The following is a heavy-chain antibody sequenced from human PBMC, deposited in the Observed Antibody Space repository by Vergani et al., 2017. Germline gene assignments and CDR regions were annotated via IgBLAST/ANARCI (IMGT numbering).Heavy chain of an antibody. CDR3: ARDAVPRASKPETPLYYFDY. J-gene: IGHJ4*02. V-gene: IGHV4-61*01. Sequence: QVQLQESGPGLVKPSETLSLTCTVSGGSVSSGSYYWSWIRQPPGKGLEWIGYIYYSGSTNYNPSLKSRVTISVDTSKNQFSLKLSSVTAADTAVYYCARDAVPRASKPETPLYYFDYWGQGTLVTVSS. CDR1: GGSVSSGSYY. D-gene: IGHD1-26*01. CDR2: IYYSGST.